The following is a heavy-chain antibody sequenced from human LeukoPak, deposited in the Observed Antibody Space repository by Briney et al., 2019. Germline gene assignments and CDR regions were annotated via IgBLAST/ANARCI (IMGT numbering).Heavy chain of an antibody. CDR1: GYTFTSYY. D-gene: IGHD4-17*01. J-gene: IGHJ5*02. CDR3: ARAPLDYGDYGENWFDP. V-gene: IGHV1-46*01. CDR2: INPSGGST. Sequence: ASVKVSCKASGYTFTSYYMHWVRQAPGQGLEWMGIINPSGGSTSYAQKFQGRVTMTRDMSTSTVYMELSSLRSEDTAVYYCARAPLDYGDYGENWFDPWGQGTLVTVSS.